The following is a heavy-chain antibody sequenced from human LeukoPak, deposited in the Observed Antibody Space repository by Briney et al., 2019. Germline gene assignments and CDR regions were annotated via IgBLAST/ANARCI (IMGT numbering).Heavy chain of an antibody. Sequence: LSETLSLTCTVSGGSISSYYWSWIRQPPGKGLEWIGYIYYSGSTNYNPSLKSRVTISVDTSKNQFSLKLSSVTAADTAVYYYARGGGSSWYTAAFDIWGQGTMVTVSS. D-gene: IGHD6-13*01. CDR3: ARGGGSSWYTAAFDI. V-gene: IGHV4-59*01. CDR1: GGSISSYY. J-gene: IGHJ3*02. CDR2: IYYSGST.